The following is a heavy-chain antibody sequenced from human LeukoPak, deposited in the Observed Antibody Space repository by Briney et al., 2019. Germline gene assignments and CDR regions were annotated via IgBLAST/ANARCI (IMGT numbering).Heavy chain of an antibody. CDR3: ASRRSYTYTPFDY. Sequence: GGSLRLSCAVSGFTFSSNAMSWVRQAPGKGLEWVSGISGSGGSTHYADSVKGRFTISRDNSKNTLYLQMTSLRAEDTAVYYCASRRSYTYTPFDYWGQGTLVTVSS. J-gene: IGHJ4*02. V-gene: IGHV3-23*01. D-gene: IGHD2-15*01. CDR2: ISGSGGST. CDR1: GFTFSSNA.